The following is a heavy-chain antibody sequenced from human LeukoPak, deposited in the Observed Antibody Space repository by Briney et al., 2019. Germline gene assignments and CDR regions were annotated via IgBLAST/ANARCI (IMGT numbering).Heavy chain of an antibody. J-gene: IGHJ5*02. CDR3: ARDVYGAGGSWFDP. D-gene: IGHD4-17*01. CDR1: GGSISSGGYS. CDR2: IYHSGST. V-gene: IGHV4-30-2*01. Sequence: PSETLSLTCAVSGGSISSGGYSWSWIRQPPGKGLEWIGYIYHSGSTYYNPSLKSRVTISVDRSKNQFSLKLSSVTAADTAVYNCARDVYGAGGSWFDPWGQGTLVTVSS.